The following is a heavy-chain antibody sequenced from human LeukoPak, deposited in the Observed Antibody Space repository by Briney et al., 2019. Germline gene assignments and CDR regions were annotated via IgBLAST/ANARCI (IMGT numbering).Heavy chain of an antibody. CDR1: GYTFTSYG. V-gene: IGHV1-18*01. CDR2: ISSYNGDT. D-gene: IGHD4-23*01. Sequence: ASVKVSCKASGYTFTSYGISWVRQAPGQGLEWMGWISSYNGDTKYAQKVQGRVTVTTDTSTSTAYMELRSLSLDDTAVYYCARGDYGGGFDYWGQGTLVTVSS. J-gene: IGHJ4*02. CDR3: ARGDYGGGFDY.